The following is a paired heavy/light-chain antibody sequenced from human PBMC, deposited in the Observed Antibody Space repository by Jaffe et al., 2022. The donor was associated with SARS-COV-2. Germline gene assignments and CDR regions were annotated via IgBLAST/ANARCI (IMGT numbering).Heavy chain of an antibody. Sequence: QVQLVQSGAEVKKPGSSVKVSCKASGGTFSSYAISWVRQAPGQGLEWMGGIIPIFGTANYAQKFQGRVTITADESTSTAYMELSSLRSEDTAVYYCARLGDAVPAYYYYDSSGYNYWGQGTLVTVSS. CDR3: ARLGDAVPAYYYYDSSGYNY. CDR1: GGTFSSYA. CDR2: IIPIFGTA. V-gene: IGHV1-69*01. D-gene: IGHD3-22*01. J-gene: IGHJ4*02.
Light chain of an antibody. CDR1: QGIRND. CDR3: LQHNSYPFT. J-gene: IGKJ3*01. CDR2: AAS. V-gene: IGKV1-17*01. Sequence: DIQMTQSPSSLSASVGDRVTITCRASQGIRNDLGWYQQKPGKAPKRLIYAASSLQSGVPSRFSGSGSGTEFTLTISSLQPEDFATYYCLQHNSYPFTFGPGTKVDIK.